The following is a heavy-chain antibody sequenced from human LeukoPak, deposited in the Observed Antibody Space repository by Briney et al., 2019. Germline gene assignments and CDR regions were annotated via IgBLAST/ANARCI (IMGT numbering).Heavy chain of an antibody. CDR1: GYTFTDSY. CDR2: INPKRGDT. CDR3: ANRNGGNLPFWDY. D-gene: IGHD5-24*01. V-gene: IGHV1-2*02. J-gene: IGHJ4*02. Sequence: ASVKVSCKASGYTFTDSYMHWVRQAPGQGLEWMGWINPKRGDTNYAQKFQGRVTMTRDTSISTAYMELSRLTSDDTAVYYCANRNGGNLPFWDYWGQGTLIIVSS.